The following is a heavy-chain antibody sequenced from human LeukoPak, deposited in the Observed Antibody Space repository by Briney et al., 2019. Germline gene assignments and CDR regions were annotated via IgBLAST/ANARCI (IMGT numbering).Heavy chain of an antibody. CDR3: AHSNYDILTGYPSLDYYYGMDV. V-gene: IGHV2-5*02. Sequence: SGPTLVKPTQTLTLTCTFSGFSLRTSGVGVGWIRQPPGKALEWLALIYWDDDKRYSPSLKSRLTITKDTSKNQVVLTMTNMDPVDTATYYCAHSNYDILTGYPSLDYYYGMDVWGKGTTVTVSS. D-gene: IGHD3-9*01. CDR1: GFSLRTSGVG. J-gene: IGHJ6*04. CDR2: IYWDDDK.